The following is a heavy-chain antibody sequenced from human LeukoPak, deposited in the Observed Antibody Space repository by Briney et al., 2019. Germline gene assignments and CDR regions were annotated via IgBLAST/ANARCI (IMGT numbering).Heavy chain of an antibody. J-gene: IGHJ4*02. Sequence: HPGGSLRLSCAASGFTVSSNYMSWVRQAPGKGLEWVSYISSGSDSIHYADSLKGRFTVSRDNAKNSLFLQMNSLRDEDTAVYYCARAEALLPYLYWGQGTLVTVSS. V-gene: IGHV3-48*02. D-gene: IGHD2-15*01. CDR3: ARAEALLPYLY. CDR2: ISSGSDSI. CDR1: GFTVSSNY.